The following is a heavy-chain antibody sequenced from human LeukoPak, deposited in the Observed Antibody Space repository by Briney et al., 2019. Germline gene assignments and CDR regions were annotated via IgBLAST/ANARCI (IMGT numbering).Heavy chain of an antibody. CDR1: GDSISKYF. Sequence: SETLSLTCTVSGDSISKYFWSWIRQSPGKGLEWIGYMYNGGSTIYNPSLKSRVTISTDTSKNQFSLRLDSVTAADTAVYYCARVGKAVTGILDSWGQGTHVTVSS. CDR3: ARVGKAVTGILDS. CDR2: MYNGGST. V-gene: IGHV4-59*01. J-gene: IGHJ4*02. D-gene: IGHD4-11*01.